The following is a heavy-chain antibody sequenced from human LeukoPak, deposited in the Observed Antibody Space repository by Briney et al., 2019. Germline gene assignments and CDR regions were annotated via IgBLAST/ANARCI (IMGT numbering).Heavy chain of an antibody. V-gene: IGHV4-39*01. CDR2: IYYSGST. CDR1: GGSISSSSYY. Sequence: SETLSLTCTVSGGSISSSSYYWGWIRQPPGKGLEWIGSIYYSGSTYYNPSLKSRVTTSVDTSKNQFSLKLSSVTAADTAVYYCARPGRDGYNNWFDPWGQGTLVTVSS. CDR3: ARPGRDGYNNWFDP. J-gene: IGHJ5*02. D-gene: IGHD5-24*01.